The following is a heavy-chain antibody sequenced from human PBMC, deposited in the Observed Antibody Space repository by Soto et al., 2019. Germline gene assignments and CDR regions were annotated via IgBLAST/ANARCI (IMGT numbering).Heavy chain of an antibody. CDR1: GDTFTNYA. CDR3: ARVRSITVAGPFDY. J-gene: IGHJ4*02. V-gene: IGHV1-69*01. D-gene: IGHD6-19*01. CDR2: IIPVFDTT. Sequence: QVELVQSGAEVKKPGSSVKVSCKASGDTFTNYAITWVRQAPGQGLEWMGGIIPVFDTTNFAQRFQDRVTFTADDSTNTAYMELSRLRPEDTAIYYCARVRSITVAGPFDYWGQGSLVIVSS.